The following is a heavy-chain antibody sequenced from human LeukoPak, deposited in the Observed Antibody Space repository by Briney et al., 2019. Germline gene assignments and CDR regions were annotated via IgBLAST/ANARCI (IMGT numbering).Heavy chain of an antibody. D-gene: IGHD6-19*01. Sequence: SETLSLTCTVSGGSISSYYWSWIRQPPGKGLEWIGYIYYSGSTNYNPSLKSRVTISVDTSKNQFSLRLSSVTAADTAVYYCARQAQWRGAFDIWGQGTMVTVSS. CDR3: ARQAQWRGAFDI. V-gene: IGHV4-59*08. CDR1: GGSISSYY. CDR2: IYYSGST. J-gene: IGHJ3*02.